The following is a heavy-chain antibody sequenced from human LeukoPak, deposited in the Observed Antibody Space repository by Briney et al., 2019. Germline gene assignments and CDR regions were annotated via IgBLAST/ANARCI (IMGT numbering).Heavy chain of an antibody. CDR1: GFTFSRFE. CDR2: ISTGTYI. J-gene: IGHJ4*02. V-gene: IGHV3-48*03. CDR3: TREQDREAAATIVGNY. D-gene: IGHD3-22*01. Sequence: GGSLRLSCVASGFTFSRFELNWVRQAPGKGLEWVSHISTGTYIAYADSVKGRFTISRDNARNSLYLEMNSLRAEDTAVYYCTREQDREAAATIVGNYWGQGTLVTVSS.